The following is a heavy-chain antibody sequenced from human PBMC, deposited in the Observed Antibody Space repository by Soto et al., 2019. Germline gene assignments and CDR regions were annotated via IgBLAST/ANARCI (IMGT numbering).Heavy chain of an antibody. V-gene: IGHV3-23*01. CDR2: IGGGITDR. CDR1: RFIFSDYA. Sequence: DVQLLESGGGLVQPGGSLTLXCAASRFIFSDYAMNWVRQAPGKGXXXXSSIGGGITDRYYADSVKGRFIVSRDXSKNXXXXXXXXXRDXDTAVYYCAKDAVSYNGKWDWFDSWGQGTLVTVSS. J-gene: IGHJ5*01. D-gene: IGHD1-26*01. CDR3: AKDAVSYNGKWDWFDS.